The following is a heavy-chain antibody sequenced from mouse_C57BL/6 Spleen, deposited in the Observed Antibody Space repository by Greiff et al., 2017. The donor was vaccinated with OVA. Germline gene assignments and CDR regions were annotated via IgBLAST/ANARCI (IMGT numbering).Heavy chain of an antibody. CDR3: ARQMPGPYFDY. CDR2: ISSGGSYT. D-gene: IGHD3-1*01. Sequence: EVNVVESGGDLVKPGGSLKLSCAASGFTFSSYGMSWVRQTPDKRLEWVATISSGGSYTYYPDSVKGRFTISRDNAKNTLYLQMSSLKSEDTAMYYCARQMPGPYFDYWGQGTTLTVSS. V-gene: IGHV5-6*01. CDR1: GFTFSSYG. J-gene: IGHJ2*01.